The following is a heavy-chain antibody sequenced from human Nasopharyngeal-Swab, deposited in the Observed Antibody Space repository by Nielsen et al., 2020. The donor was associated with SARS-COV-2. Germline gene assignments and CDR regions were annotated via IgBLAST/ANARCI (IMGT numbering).Heavy chain of an antibody. CDR3: ARGILKGGGSCSEDGCYFDY. Sequence: SETLSLTCAVYGGSFSGYYWNWIRQPPGKGLEWIGEINHSGSTNYNPSLKSRVTISVDTSKNQFSLKLSSVTAADTAVYYCARGILKGGGSCSEDGCYFDYWGQGTLVTVSS. V-gene: IGHV4-34*01. D-gene: IGHD2-15*01. CDR1: GGSFSGYY. J-gene: IGHJ4*02. CDR2: INHSGST.